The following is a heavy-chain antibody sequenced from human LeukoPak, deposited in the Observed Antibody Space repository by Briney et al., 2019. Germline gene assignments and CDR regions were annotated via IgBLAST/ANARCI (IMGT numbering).Heavy chain of an antibody. D-gene: IGHD2-2*01. J-gene: IGHJ4*02. CDR3: ARSRIVVVPAAPTHFDY. CDR1: GYTFTGYY. Sequence: GASVKVSCKASGYTFTGYYMHWVRQAPGQGLERMGWINPNSGGTNYAQKFQGRVTMTRDTSISTAYMELSRLRSDDTAVYYCARSRIVVVPAAPTHFDYWGQGTLVTVSS. V-gene: IGHV1-2*02. CDR2: INPNSGGT.